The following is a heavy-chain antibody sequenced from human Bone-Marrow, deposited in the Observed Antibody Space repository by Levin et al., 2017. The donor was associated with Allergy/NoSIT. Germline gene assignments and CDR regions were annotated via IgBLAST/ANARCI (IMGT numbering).Heavy chain of an antibody. Sequence: SETLSLTCTVSGGSISSANYYWGWIRQSPGKGLAWIGSIYYSGSTYYNPSLKSRVTISVDTSNNQFSLNLSSVTAADTTVYYCATAPREDYDSSGYYFFESWGQGNLVTVSS. CDR1: GGSISSANYY. V-gene: IGHV4-39*01. CDR2: IYYSGST. CDR3: ATAPREDYDSSGYYFFES. J-gene: IGHJ4*02. D-gene: IGHD3-22*01.